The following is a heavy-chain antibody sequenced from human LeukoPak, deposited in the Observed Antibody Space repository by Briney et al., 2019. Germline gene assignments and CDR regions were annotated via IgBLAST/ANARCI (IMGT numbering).Heavy chain of an antibody. Sequence: ASVKVSCKVSGYTLTELSMHWVRQVPGKGLEWMGGFDPEDGETIYAQKFQGRVTMTEDTSTDTAYMELSSLRSEDTAVYYCATDPTTSMKYGMDVWGQGTTVTVSS. V-gene: IGHV1-24*01. J-gene: IGHJ6*02. CDR3: ATDPTTSMKYGMDV. D-gene: IGHD5-18*01. CDR1: GYTLTELS. CDR2: FDPEDGET.